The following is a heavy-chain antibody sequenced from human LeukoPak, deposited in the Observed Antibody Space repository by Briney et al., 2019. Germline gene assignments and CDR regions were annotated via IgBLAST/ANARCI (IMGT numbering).Heavy chain of an antibody. CDR3: ARDGGGNFGT. CDR1: GDSVSSNSVT. CDR2: TYYRSKWYS. D-gene: IGHD4-23*01. Sequence: SQTLSLTCAISGDSVSSNSVTWNWIRQSPSRGLEWLGRTYYRSKWYSDYAVFMKSRMTINTDTSKNEFSVHLNSVTPEDTAVYYCARDGGGNFGTWGQGTLVTVSS. J-gene: IGHJ5*02. V-gene: IGHV6-1*01.